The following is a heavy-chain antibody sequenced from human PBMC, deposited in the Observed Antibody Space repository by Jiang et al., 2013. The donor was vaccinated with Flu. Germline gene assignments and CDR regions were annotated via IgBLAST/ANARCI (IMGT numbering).Heavy chain of an antibody. CDR3: ARGAFHRVVPAAFYYYYYGMDV. Sequence: LLKPSETLSLTCAVYGGSFSGYYWSWIRQPPGKGLEWIGEINHSGSTNYNPSLKSRVTISVDTSKNQFSLKLSSVTAADTAVYYCARGAFHRVVPAAFYYYYYGMDVWGKGTTVTVSS. J-gene: IGHJ6*04. D-gene: IGHD2-2*01. CDR1: GGSFSGYY. V-gene: IGHV4-34*01. CDR2: INHSGST.